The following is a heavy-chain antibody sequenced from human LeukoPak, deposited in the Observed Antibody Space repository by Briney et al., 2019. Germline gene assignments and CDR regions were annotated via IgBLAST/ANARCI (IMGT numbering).Heavy chain of an antibody. CDR3: ARTTTVLSPYDC. J-gene: IGHJ4*02. CDR2: INSDGSST. CDR1: GFTFSSYW. Sequence: GGSLRLSCEASGFTFSSYWMHWVRQAPGKGLVWVSRINSDGSSTNCADSVKGRFTISRDNAKNTLYLQMNSLRAEDTAVYYCARTTTVLSPYDCWGQGTLVTVSS. D-gene: IGHD4-17*01. V-gene: IGHV3-74*01.